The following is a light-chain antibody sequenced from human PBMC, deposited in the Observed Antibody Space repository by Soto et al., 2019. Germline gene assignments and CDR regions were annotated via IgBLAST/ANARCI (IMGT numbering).Light chain of an antibody. CDR2: DAS. CDR3: QQRTNWPVT. J-gene: IGKJ5*01. CDR1: QRVISN. V-gene: IGKV3-11*01. Sequence: PGERATLSCRASQRVISNFLAWFQQKPGQAPRLLIYDASNREPDIPARFSASGSGTDFTLTIISLEPEDFAVYYCQQRTNWPVTFGQGTRLEIK.